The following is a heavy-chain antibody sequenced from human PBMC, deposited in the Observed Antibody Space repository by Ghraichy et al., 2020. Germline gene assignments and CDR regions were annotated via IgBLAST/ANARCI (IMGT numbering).Heavy chain of an antibody. D-gene: IGHD3-22*01. V-gene: IGHV2-5*02. CDR3: AHRGRADSSGHNGGWFDP. Sequence: SGPTLVKPTQTLTLTCTFSGFSLSTSGVGVGWIRQPPGKALEWLALIYWDDDERYSPSLKNRLTITKDTSKNQVVLTVTNMDPVDTATYYCAHRGRADSSGHNGGWFDPWGQGALVTVSS. CDR2: IYWDDDE. CDR1: GFSLSTSGVG. J-gene: IGHJ5*02.